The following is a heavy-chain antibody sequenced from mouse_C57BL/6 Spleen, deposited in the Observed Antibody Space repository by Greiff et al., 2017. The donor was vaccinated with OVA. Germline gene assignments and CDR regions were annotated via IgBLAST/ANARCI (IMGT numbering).Heavy chain of an antibody. D-gene: IGHD2-2*01. J-gene: IGHJ3*01. Sequence: EVKLVESEGGLVQPGSSMKLSCTASGFTFSDYYMAWVRQVPEKGLEWVANINYDGSSTYYLASLTSRFIISRDNAKNILYLQMSSLKSEDTATYYCARGGYDGAWFAYWGQGTLVTVSA. CDR3: ARGGYDGAWFAY. V-gene: IGHV5-16*01. CDR2: INYDGSST. CDR1: GFTFSDYY.